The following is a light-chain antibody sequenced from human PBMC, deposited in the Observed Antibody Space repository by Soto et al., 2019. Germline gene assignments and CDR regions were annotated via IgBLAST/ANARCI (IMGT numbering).Light chain of an antibody. V-gene: IGLV2-18*02. J-gene: IGLJ2*01. CDR2: DVN. CDR1: TTDIDNYES. Sequence: QSALTQPPSVSGSPGQSVTISCTATTTDIDNYESVSWYQQAPGTAPKLIIYDVNNRPSGAPDRFSGSTSGNAASLTISGLQAEDETDYYCYSYTGSATVIFGGGTKLTVL. CDR3: YSYTGSATVI.